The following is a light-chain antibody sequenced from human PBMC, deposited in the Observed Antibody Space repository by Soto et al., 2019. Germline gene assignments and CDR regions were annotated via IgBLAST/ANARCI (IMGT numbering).Light chain of an antibody. CDR2: SNN. CDR3: AAWDDSLSGSYV. Sequence: QSVLTQPPSASGTPGQRVTISCSGSKSNIGSNEVYWYQQLPGTAPKLLIYSNNQRPSGVPDRFSGSKSGTSASLAISGLRSEDEADYYCAAWDDSLSGSYVFGTGTKVTVL. J-gene: IGLJ1*01. V-gene: IGLV1-47*02. CDR1: KSNIGSNE.